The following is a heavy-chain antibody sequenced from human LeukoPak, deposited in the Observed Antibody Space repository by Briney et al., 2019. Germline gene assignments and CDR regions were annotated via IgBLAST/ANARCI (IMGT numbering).Heavy chain of an antibody. D-gene: IGHD6-6*01. J-gene: IGHJ5*02. CDR2: ISSSDSTI. Sequence: PGGSLRLSCAASGFTFSSYSMNWVRQAPGKGLEWVSYISSSDSTIYYADSVKGRFTISRDNAKNSLYLQMNSLRAEDTAVYYCARAGAYGSFPWFDPWGQGTLVTVSS. V-gene: IGHV3-48*04. CDR1: GFTFSSYS. CDR3: ARAGAYGSFPWFDP.